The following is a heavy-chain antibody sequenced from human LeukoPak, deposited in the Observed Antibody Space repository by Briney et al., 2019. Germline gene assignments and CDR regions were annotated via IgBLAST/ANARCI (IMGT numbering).Heavy chain of an antibody. CDR1: GGTFSSYA. V-gene: IGHV1-69*13. CDR3: AREAGIAAAGTGFDY. J-gene: IGHJ4*02. Sequence: SVKASCKASGGTFSSYAISWVRQAPGQGLEWMGGIIPIFGTANYAQKFQGRVTITADESTSTAYMELSSLRSEDTAVYYCAREAGIAAAGTGFDYWGQGTLVTVSS. CDR2: IIPIFGTA. D-gene: IGHD6-13*01.